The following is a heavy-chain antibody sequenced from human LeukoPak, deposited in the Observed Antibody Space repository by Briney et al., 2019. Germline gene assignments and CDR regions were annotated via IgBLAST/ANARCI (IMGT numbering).Heavy chain of an antibody. D-gene: IGHD6-19*01. J-gene: IGHJ4*02. CDR2: FYYSGST. CDR1: GGXISSSTYY. Sequence: PSETLSLTCTVSGGXISSSTYYWGWIRQPPGKGLEWIGSFYYSGSTYYNASLKSRVTISVDTSKNQFSLKLSSVTAADTAVYYCTTTTRGWYGVGDYWGQGALVAVSS. V-gene: IGHV4-39*01. CDR3: TTTTRGWYGVGDY.